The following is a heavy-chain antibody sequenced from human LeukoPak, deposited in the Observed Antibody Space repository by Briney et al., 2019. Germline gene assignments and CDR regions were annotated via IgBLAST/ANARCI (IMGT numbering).Heavy chain of an antibody. V-gene: IGHV1-2*02. Sequence: ASVKVSCKASGYTFTGYYMHWVRQAPGQGLEWMGWINPNSGGTNYAQKFQGRVTMTRDTSISTAYMELSRLRSDDTAVYYCARDLAAPTYYYXMDVWGKGTTVTVSS. D-gene: IGHD6-6*01. J-gene: IGHJ6*03. CDR2: INPNSGGT. CDR3: ARDLAAPTYYYXMDV. CDR1: GYTFTGYY.